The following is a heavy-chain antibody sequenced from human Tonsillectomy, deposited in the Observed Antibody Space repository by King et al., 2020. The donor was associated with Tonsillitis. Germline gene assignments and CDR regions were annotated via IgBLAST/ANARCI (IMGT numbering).Heavy chain of an antibody. V-gene: IGHV4-39*07. CDR2: IFYSEST. D-gene: IGHD2-2*01. CDR1: GGSISSSSYY. J-gene: IGHJ5*02. Sequence: LQLQESGPGLVKPSETLSLTCTVSGGSISSSSYYWGWLRQPPGKGLEWIGNIFYSESTYYNPSLKSRVIISVDTSKNQFSLKLSSVTAADTAVYYCARVREVCSGTSCTPDWFDPWGQGTLVTVSS. CDR3: ARVREVCSGTSCTPDWFDP.